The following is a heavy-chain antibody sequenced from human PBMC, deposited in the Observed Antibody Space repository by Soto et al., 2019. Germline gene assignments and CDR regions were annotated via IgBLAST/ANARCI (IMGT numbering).Heavy chain of an antibody. CDR3: ARAAYGDYYFDY. D-gene: IGHD4-17*01. J-gene: IGHJ4*02. CDR2: ISYDGSNK. V-gene: IGHV3-30-3*01. Sequence: GGSLRLSCAASGFTFSSYAMHWVRQAPGKGLEWVAVISYDGSNKYYADSVKGRFTISRDNSKNTLYLQMNSLRAEDTAVYYCARAAYGDYYFDYWGQGTLVTVSS. CDR1: GFTFSSYA.